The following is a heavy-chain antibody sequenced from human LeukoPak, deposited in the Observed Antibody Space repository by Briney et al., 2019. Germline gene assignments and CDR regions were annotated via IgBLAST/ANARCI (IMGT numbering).Heavy chain of an antibody. D-gene: IGHD3-10*01. CDR2: IHYSGST. CDR1: GGSITNYY. V-gene: IGHV4-59*12. CDR3: ARAVGSGSFQTYYYYMDV. J-gene: IGHJ6*03. Sequence: PSETLSLTCTVSGGSITNYYWSWIRQPPGKGLEWIGYIHYSGSTKYKSSLKSRVTISVDTSKNQFSLKLSSVTAADTAVYYCARAVGSGSFQTYYYYMDVWGKGTTVTISS.